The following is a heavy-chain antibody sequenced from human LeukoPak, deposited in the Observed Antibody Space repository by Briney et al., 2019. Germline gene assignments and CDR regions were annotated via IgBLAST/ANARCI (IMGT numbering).Heavy chain of an antibody. CDR1: GGSLSSGSYY. V-gene: IGHV4-61*01. CDR2: IYYSGST. D-gene: IGHD3-3*01. Sequence: SETLSLTCTVSGGSLSSGSYYWLWLRQPPGTGLEWIGYIYYSGSTNYNPSLKSRVTISVDTSKNQFSLKLSSVTAADTAVYYCARDHPSRGYYRPYYGMDVCGKGTTVTV. J-gene: IGHJ6*04. CDR3: ARDHPSRGYYRPYYGMDV.